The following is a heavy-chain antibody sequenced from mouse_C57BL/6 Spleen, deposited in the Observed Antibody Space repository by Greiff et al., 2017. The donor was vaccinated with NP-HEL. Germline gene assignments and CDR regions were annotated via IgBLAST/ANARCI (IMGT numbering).Heavy chain of an antibody. CDR3: ARWALANWSWFAY. Sequence: QVQLQQPGAELVKPGASVKMSCKASGYTFTSYWITWVKQRPGQGLEWIGDIYPGSGSTNYNEKFKSKATLTVDTSSSTAYMQLSSLTSEDSAVYYCARWALANWSWFAYWGQGTLVTVSA. J-gene: IGHJ3*01. D-gene: IGHD4-1*01. CDR1: GYTFTSYW. CDR2: IYPGSGST. V-gene: IGHV1-55*01.